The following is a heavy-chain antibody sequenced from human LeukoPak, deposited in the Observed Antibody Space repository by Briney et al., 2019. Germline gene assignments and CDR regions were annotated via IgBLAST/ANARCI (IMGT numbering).Heavy chain of an antibody. CDR1: GFIFSSYV. Sequence: GGSLRLSCAASGFIFSSYVMSWVRQAPGKGLEWVSAISGSGGSTYFADSVKGRFTISGDNSKNTLYLQMNSLSAEDTAIYYCARGLGSSTSRHTFDIWGQGTMVTVSS. CDR3: ARGLGSSTSRHTFDI. V-gene: IGHV3-23*01. CDR2: ISGSGGST. J-gene: IGHJ3*02. D-gene: IGHD2-2*01.